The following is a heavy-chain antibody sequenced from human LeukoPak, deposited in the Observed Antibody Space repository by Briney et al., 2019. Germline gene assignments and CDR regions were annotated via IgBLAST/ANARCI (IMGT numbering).Heavy chain of an antibody. CDR2: IIPIFGTA. CDR3: ARAAGFPWYWFDP. Sequence: SVKVSCKASGGTFSSYAISWVRQAPGQGLELMGGIIPIFGTANYAQKFQGRVTITADESTSTAYMELSSLRSEDTAVYYCARAAGFPWYWFDPWGQGTLVTVSS. D-gene: IGHD2-8*01. J-gene: IGHJ5*02. V-gene: IGHV1-69*13. CDR1: GGTFSSYA.